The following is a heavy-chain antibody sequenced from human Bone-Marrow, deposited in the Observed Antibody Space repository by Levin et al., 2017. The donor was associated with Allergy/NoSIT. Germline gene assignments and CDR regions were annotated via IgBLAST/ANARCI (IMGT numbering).Heavy chain of an antibody. CDR2: ISYDSTII. D-gene: IGHD6-19*01. CDR1: GFTFSSFA. CDR3: ARISVQYSSGWYLKAPVDS. Sequence: GGSLRLSCTVSGFTFSSFAMHWVRQAPGKGLDWVATISYDSTIIHYADAVKGRFTISRDNSKSTLNLEMNSLRAEDTARYYCARISVQYSSGWYLKAPVDSWGQGTLVAVSS. J-gene: IGHJ4*02. V-gene: IGHV3-30*16.